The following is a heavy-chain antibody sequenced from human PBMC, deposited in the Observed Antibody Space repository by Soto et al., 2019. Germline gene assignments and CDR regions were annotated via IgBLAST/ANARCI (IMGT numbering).Heavy chain of an antibody. V-gene: IGHV1-69*06. J-gene: IGHJ6*02. CDR2: IIPIFGTA. Sequence: QVQLVQSGAEVKKRGSSVKVSCKASGGTFSSYAISWVRQAPGQGLEWMGGIIPIFGTANYAQKFQGRVTITEDKSTSTTYLELSSLRSEATAVYYCATTLYSSSSWRRYYYYGMDGWGQGTTVTVSS. D-gene: IGHD6-6*01. CDR1: GGTFSSYA. CDR3: ATTLYSSSSWRRYYYYGMDG.